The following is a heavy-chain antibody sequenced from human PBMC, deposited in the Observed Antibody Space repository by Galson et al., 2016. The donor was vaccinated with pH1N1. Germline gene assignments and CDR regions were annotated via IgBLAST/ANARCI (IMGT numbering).Heavy chain of an antibody. CDR2: ISTSSSTI. V-gene: IGHV3-48*03. Sequence: SLRLSCAASGFRFSYYEMNWVRQAPGRGLEWVSYISTSSSTIYYADSVKGRFTISRDNAENSLYLQMNSLRADDTAIYYCAKVRPVVVDATVYFYYGMDVWGQGTTVTVSS. CDR3: AKVRPVVVDATVYFYYGMDV. CDR1: GFRFSYYE. J-gene: IGHJ6*02. D-gene: IGHD2-8*02.